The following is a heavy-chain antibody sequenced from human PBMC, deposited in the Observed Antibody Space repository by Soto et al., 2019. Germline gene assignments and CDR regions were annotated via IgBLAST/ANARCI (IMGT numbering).Heavy chain of an antibody. CDR2: ISATGGGT. V-gene: IGHV3-23*01. D-gene: IGHD3-16*01. J-gene: IGHJ4*02. CDR3: AKDRRAGGNSAVYFDF. CDR1: GFKFSNYA. Sequence: GGSLRLSCPASGFKFSNYAMSWVRQAPGKGLEWVSLISATGGGTYYADSVKGRFTISRDNSHNTLYLQVHSLTAEDTAVYYCAKDRRAGGNSAVYFDFWGQGAQVTVSS.